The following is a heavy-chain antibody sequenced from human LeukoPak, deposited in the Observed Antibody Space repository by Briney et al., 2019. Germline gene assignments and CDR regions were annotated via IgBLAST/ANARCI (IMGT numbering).Heavy chain of an antibody. D-gene: IGHD6-13*01. J-gene: IGHJ6*03. V-gene: IGHV5-51*01. CDR3: ARQGRIAGAVYYYYYYMDV. CDR1: GYSFTIYW. Sequence: GESLKISCKGAGYSFTIYWLGWVRQMPGKGLEWMGIIYPGDSDTRYSPSFQGQVTISADKSISTAYLQWSSLKASDTAMYYCARQGRIAGAVYYYYYYMDVWGKGTTVTVSS. CDR2: IYPGDSDT.